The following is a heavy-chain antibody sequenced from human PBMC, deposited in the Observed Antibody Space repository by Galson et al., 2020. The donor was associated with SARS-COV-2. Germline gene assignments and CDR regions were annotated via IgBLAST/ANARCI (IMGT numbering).Heavy chain of an antibody. CDR3: ARRQLMVGPNISDH. CDR2: IIPILDIS. J-gene: IGHJ4*02. Sequence: SVKVSCKTPGDTFNNYVISWVRQAPGHGLEWMGDIIPILDISNRAQRFQGRVTIVADKSTSTVYMELRSLTSEDTAVYYCARRQLMVGPNISDHWGQGTLVTVSS. D-gene: IGHD2-8*01. CDR1: GDTFNNYV. V-gene: IGHV1-69*10.